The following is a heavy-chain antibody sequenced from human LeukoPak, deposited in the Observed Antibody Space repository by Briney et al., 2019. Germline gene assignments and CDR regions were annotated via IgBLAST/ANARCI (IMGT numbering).Heavy chain of an antibody. CDR3: ARDFGDYYDSSGE. Sequence: SETLSLTCTVSGGSISSSSYYWGWIRQPPGKGLEWIGSIYYSGSTYYNPSLKSRVTISVDTSKNQFSLKLRSVTAADKAVYYCARDFGDYYDSSGEWGQGTLVTVSS. J-gene: IGHJ4*02. CDR2: IYYSGST. D-gene: IGHD3-22*01. CDR1: GGSISSSSYY. V-gene: IGHV4-39*07.